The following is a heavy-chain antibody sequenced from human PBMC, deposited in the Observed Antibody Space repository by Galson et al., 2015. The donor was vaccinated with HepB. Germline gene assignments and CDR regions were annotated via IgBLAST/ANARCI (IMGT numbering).Heavy chain of an antibody. Sequence: ETLSLTCSVSGGSLHSSSFYWSWIRQPAGKGLQWIGHIFVNGSTKFNPSLKARVAISVDTSITTAFLELSRLTSDDAAVYYCARQSSSWSSSDFDLWGQGTLLIVSS. CDR1: GGSLHSSSFY. V-gene: IGHV4-61*10. CDR2: IFVNGST. D-gene: IGHD6-6*01. CDR3: ARQSSSWSSSDFDL. J-gene: IGHJ3*01.